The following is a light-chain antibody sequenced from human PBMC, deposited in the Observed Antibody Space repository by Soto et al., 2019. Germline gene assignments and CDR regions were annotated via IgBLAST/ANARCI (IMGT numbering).Light chain of an antibody. Sequence: QSVVTQPPSASGTPGQRVTISCSGTYSNIGDNTVNWYQQVPGTAPKLLIYSDDQRPSGVPDRFSGSRSGSSASLAISGLQSDDEADYYCCSYAGSSTWVFGGGTKVTVL. J-gene: IGLJ3*02. CDR3: CSYAGSSTWV. CDR1: YSNIGDNT. V-gene: IGLV1-44*01. CDR2: SDD.